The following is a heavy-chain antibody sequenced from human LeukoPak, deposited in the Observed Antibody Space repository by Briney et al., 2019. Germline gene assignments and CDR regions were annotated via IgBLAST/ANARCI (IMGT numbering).Heavy chain of an antibody. Sequence: ASVKVSCKASGYSFTGYYMHWVRQGPGQGLEWMGLINPNSGGRNYAQKFQGWVTMTRYTSISTAYMELSRLRSDDTAVYYCARDLFSRYGVVDWGQGTLVTVSS. V-gene: IGHV1-2*04. CDR1: GYSFTGYY. CDR2: INPNSGGR. CDR3: ARDLFSRYGVVD. J-gene: IGHJ4*02. D-gene: IGHD2-15*01.